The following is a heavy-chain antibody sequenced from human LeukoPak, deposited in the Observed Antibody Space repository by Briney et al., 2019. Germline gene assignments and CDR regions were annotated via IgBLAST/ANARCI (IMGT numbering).Heavy chain of an antibody. Sequence: QPGGSLRLSCAGSGFTLSVYWMHWVRQAPGKGLVWVSRINGDGCSTTYADSVKGRFTISRDNAKNTLYLQMNSLRVEDTAVYYCVRGIEVSGTFSWFDPWGQGTLVTVSS. J-gene: IGHJ5*02. D-gene: IGHD6-19*01. V-gene: IGHV3-74*01. CDR3: VRGIEVSGTFSWFDP. CDR1: GFTLSVYW. CDR2: INGDGCST.